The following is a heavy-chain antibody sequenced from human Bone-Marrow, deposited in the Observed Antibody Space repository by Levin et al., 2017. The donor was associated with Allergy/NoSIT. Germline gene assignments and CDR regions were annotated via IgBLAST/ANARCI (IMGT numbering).Heavy chain of an antibody. CDR3: AKGLAAPGTLDY. CDR2: ISYDGSNT. Sequence: KALVWVTFISYDGSNTYYADSVKGRFTISRDNSKNTLYLQMNSLRAEAPAVYYGAKGLAAPGTLDYWGQGTLVTVSS. V-gene: IGHV3-30*18. D-gene: IGHD6-13*01. J-gene: IGHJ4*02.